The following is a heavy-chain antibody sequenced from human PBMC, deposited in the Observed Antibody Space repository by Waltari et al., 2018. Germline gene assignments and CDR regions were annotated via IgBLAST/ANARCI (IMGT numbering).Heavy chain of an antibody. CDR3: ARVVHMDV. J-gene: IGHJ6*03. CDR1: GFTFSSYA. Sequence: QVQLVESGGGVVQPGRSLRLSCAASGFTFSSYAMHWVRQAPGKGLEWVAVISYDGSNKYYADSVKGRFTISRDNSKNTLYLQMNSLRAEDTAVYYCARVVHMDVWGKGTTVTISS. CDR2: ISYDGSNK. V-gene: IGHV3-30-3*01. D-gene: IGHD6-6*01.